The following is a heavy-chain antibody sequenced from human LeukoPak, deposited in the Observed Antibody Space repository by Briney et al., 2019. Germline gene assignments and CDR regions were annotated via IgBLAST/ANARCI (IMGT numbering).Heavy chain of an antibody. CDR1: GGSFTSYY. Sequence: SSETLSLTCTVSGGSFTSYYWSWIRQPAGKGLEWIGHIDTSGTTNYNPSLKSRVTMSTDTSKNQFPLKLSSVTAADTAIYYCARDAKYYYGSRTFFFFEYWGQGTLVTVSS. V-gene: IGHV4-4*07. D-gene: IGHD3-10*01. J-gene: IGHJ4*02. CDR3: ARDAKYYYGSRTFFFFEY. CDR2: IDTSGTT.